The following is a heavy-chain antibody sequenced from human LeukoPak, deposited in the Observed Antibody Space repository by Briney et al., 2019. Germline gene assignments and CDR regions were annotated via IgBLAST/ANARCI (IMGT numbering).Heavy chain of an antibody. CDR1: GFTFGSYA. J-gene: IGHJ4*02. Sequence: GRSLRLSCAASGFTFGSYAMHWVRQAPGKGLEWGAVISYDGSNKYYADSVKGRFTISRDNSKNKLYLQMNSLRAEDTAVYYCARDRAMVRGLPYYFDYWGQGTLVTVSS. CDR2: ISYDGSNK. CDR3: ARDRAMVRGLPYYFDY. V-gene: IGHV3-30*04. D-gene: IGHD3-10*01.